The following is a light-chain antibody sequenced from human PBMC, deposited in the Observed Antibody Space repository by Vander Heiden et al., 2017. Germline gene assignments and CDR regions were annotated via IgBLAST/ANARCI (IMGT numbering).Light chain of an antibody. Sequence: EIVLTQSPATLSLSPGERATLSCRASQSVSSYLAWYQQKPGQAPRLLIYDASNRATGIPARFSGSGSGTDSTLTISSLEPEDFAVYYCQQRSNGPPDGAFGQGTRLEIK. CDR2: DAS. CDR3: QQRSNGPPDGA. J-gene: IGKJ5*01. V-gene: IGKV3-11*01. CDR1: QSVSSY.